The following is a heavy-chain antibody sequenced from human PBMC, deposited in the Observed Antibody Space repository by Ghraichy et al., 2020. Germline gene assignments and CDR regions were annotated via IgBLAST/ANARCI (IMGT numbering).Heavy chain of an antibody. J-gene: IGHJ6*02. D-gene: IGHD1-26*01. V-gene: IGHV3-53*01. CDR1: GLSVSRNY. CDR2: IYSGDYT. Sequence: GGSLRLSCTASGLSVSRNYMTWVRQAPGKGLEWVSFIYSGDYTYYADSVKGRLTVSRDSSKNTLYLHMNTLRAEDTAVYFCARSLVPSVPHYYYYYGMDVWGQGTTVAVS. CDR3: ARSLVPSVPHYYYYYGMDV.